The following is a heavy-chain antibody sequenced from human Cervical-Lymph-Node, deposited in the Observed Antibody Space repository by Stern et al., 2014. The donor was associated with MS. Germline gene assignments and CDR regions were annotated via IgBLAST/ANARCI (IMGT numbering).Heavy chain of an antibody. CDR3: ANGSPLHY. CDR1: GFTFSGYT. D-gene: IGHD1-26*01. Sequence: EVQLVESGGGLVKPGGSLRLSCAASGFTFSGYTMNWARQAPGKGLEWVSSINTRSSYIYYADSVKGRFSVSRDNAKNSLYLQMNSLRGDDTAVYYCANGSPLHYWGQGTLVTVSS. CDR2: INTRSSYI. V-gene: IGHV3-21*01. J-gene: IGHJ4*02.